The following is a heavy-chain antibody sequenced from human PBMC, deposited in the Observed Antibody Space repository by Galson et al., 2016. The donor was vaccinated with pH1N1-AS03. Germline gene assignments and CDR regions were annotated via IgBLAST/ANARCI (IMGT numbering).Heavy chain of an antibody. CDR1: GFTVSSKY. V-gene: IGHV3-53*01. Sequence: SLRLSCAASGFTVSSKYMNWVRQAPGKALEWISVIYSGGDTFYADSVKGRFTISRDNFKNTLYLQMNSLRADDTAVYYCAVCSGWYGACYFDYWGQGTLVTVSS. CDR3: AVCSGWYGACYFDY. CDR2: IYSGGDT. J-gene: IGHJ4*02. D-gene: IGHD6-19*01.